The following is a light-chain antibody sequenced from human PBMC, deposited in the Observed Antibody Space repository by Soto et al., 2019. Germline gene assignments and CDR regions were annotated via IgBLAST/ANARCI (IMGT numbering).Light chain of an antibody. CDR2: DAS. V-gene: IGKV3-11*01. CDR1: QSVSSY. J-gene: IGKJ4*01. CDR3: QQRSNWPQLT. Sequence: EIVLTQSPATLSLSPGERATLSCRASQSVSSYLAWSQQKPVQAPRLLIYDASNSATGIPARVSGSGSGTDFTLTISLLEPEDFSVYYCQQRSNWPQLTFGGGTKVEIK.